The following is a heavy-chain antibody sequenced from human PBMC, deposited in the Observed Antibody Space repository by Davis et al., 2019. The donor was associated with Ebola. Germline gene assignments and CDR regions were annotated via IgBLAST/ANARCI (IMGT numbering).Heavy chain of an antibody. D-gene: IGHD3-9*01. CDR2: VYYSGST. V-gene: IGHV4-39*01. J-gene: IGHJ5*02. Sequence: SETLSLTCTVSGGSISSSSYYWGWIRQPPGKGLEWIGSVYYSGSTYYNPSLKSRVTISVDTSKNQFSLKLSSVTAADTAVYYCARHAGFFDWLLISVPGWFDPWGQGTLVTVSS. CDR1: GGSISSSSYY. CDR3: ARHAGFFDWLLISVPGWFDP.